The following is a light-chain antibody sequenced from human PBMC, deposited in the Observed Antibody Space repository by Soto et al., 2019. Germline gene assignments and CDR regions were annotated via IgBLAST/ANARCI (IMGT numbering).Light chain of an antibody. CDR1: SSDIGGFGL. CDR3: CAYAGGDHLFV. CDR2: EGY. V-gene: IGLV2-23*01. J-gene: IGLJ7*01. Sequence: QSALAQPASVSGSPGQSITISCTGSSSDIGGFGLVSWYRHHPGEAPDLIIFEGYKRPSGVSSRFSGSKSGNTASLTISGLQADDEADYYCCAYAGGDHLFVFGAGTQLTVL.